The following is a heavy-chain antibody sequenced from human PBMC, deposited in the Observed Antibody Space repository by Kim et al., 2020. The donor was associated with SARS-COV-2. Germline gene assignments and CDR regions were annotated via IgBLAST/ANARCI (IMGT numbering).Heavy chain of an antibody. Sequence: SETLSLTCAVYGGSFSGYYWSWIRQPPGKGLEWIGEINHSGSTNYNPSLKSRVTISVDTSKNQFSLKLSSVTAADTAVYYCARAKGFVVVVPAAMRSRWFDPWGQGTLVTVSS. CDR2: INHSGST. CDR1: GGSFSGYY. J-gene: IGHJ5*02. V-gene: IGHV4-34*01. D-gene: IGHD2-2*01. CDR3: ARAKGFVVVVPAAMRSRWFDP.